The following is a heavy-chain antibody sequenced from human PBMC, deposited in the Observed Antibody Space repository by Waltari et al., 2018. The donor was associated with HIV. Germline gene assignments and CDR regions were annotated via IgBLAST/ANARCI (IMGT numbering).Heavy chain of an antibody. Sequence: QVQLQQWGTGLLKPSGTLSLTCAVYCASFNDNSWPWIRQAPGMGLRSLGEINPSGTAVYTKSLQGRLTISRDASNNQFSLNLKSVTAADTAVYFCARTTLQWSVTSSDFWTGHPDHYSTLDAWGQGTTVFVSS. D-gene: IGHD3-3*01. J-gene: IGHJ5*02. V-gene: IGHV4-34*02. CDR2: INPSGTA. CDR1: CASFNDNS. CDR3: ARTTLQWSVTSSDFWTGHPDHYSTLDA.